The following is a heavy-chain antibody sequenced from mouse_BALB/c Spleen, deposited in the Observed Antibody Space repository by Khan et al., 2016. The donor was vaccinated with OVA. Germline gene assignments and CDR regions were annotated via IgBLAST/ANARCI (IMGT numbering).Heavy chain of an antibody. J-gene: IGHJ4*01. D-gene: IGHD2-12*01. CDR2: INTYTGEP. CDR1: GYTFTNYG. Sequence: QIQLVQSGPELKKPGETVKISCKASGYTFTNYGMNWVKQSPGKALKCMGWINTYTGEPTYADDFKGRFAFSLETSASTAYLQINNLKNEDTATYFCARTPYCSYTQDYWGQGSTVTVSS. V-gene: IGHV9-3-1*01. CDR3: ARTPYCSYTQDY.